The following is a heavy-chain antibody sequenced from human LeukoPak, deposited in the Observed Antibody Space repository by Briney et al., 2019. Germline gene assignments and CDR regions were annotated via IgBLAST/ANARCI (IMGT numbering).Heavy chain of an antibody. CDR3: ASSGN. J-gene: IGHJ4*02. V-gene: IGHV4-39*07. CDR1: GGSISSSSYY. D-gene: IGHD3-10*01. CDR2: INHSGST. Sequence: SETLSLTCTVSGGSISSSSYYWSWIRQPPGKGLEWIGEINHSGSTNHNPSLKSRVTISVDTSKNQFSLKLSSVTAADTAVYYCASSGNWGQGTLVTVSS.